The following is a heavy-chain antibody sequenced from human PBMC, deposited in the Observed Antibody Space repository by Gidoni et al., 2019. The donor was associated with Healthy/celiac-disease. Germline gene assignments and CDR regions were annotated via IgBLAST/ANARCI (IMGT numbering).Heavy chain of an antibody. J-gene: IGHJ4*02. CDR1: GYTFTSSA. D-gene: IGHD6-13*01. V-gene: IGHV7-4-1*02. Sequence: QVQLVQSGSELKKPGASVTVSCKASGYTFTSSAMNWVRQAPGQGLEWMGWINTNTGNPTYAQGFTGRFVFSLDTSVRTAYLQISSLKAEDTAVYYCARDTRTPSSWYQRVPDYWGQGTLVTVSS. CDR3: ARDTRTPSSWYQRVPDY. CDR2: INTNTGNP.